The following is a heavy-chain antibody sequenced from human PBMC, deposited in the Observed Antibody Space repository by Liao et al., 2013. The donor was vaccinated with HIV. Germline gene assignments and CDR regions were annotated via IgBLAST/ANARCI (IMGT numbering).Heavy chain of an antibody. CDR1: GGSFSDHY. CDR2: INHSGST. CDR3: ARGNYDFRSGFYRHLDY. J-gene: IGHJ4*02. Sequence: QVQLQQWGAGLLKPSQTLSLRCAVYGGSFSDHYWSWIRQSPGKGLEWIGEINHSGSTNYNPSLESRLTISIDTSKNQFSLKLSSVTAADTAVYYCARGNYDFRSGFYRHLDYWGQGTLVTVSS. D-gene: IGHD3-3*01. V-gene: IGHV4-34*02.